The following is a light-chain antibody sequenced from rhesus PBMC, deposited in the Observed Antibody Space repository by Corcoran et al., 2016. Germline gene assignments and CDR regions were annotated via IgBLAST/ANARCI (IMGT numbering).Light chain of an antibody. CDR3: QETSNLST. CDR1: QSVSSY. CDR2: GAS. V-gene: IGKV3-31*02. J-gene: IGKJ4*01. Sequence: EIVMTQSPATLSLSPGETATISCRTSQSVSSYSAWYQQKPGQAPRLLIYGASSRATGIPDRFSGSGSGTDFTLTIRRLEPEDFAVYYCQETSNLSTFGGGTKVEIK.